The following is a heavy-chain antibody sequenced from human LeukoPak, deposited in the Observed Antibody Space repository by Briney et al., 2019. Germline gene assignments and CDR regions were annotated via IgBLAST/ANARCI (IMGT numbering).Heavy chain of an antibody. V-gene: IGHV4-59*01. Sequence: PSETLSLTCTVSGGSISSSYWSWIRQPPRKGLEWIGYIYYSGSTNYNPSLKSRVTISVDASKNQFSLKLSSVIAADTAVYYCARAVRDRGVILPWFDPWGQGTLVTVSS. CDR2: IYYSGST. CDR3: ARAVRDRGVILPWFDP. CDR1: GGSISSSY. D-gene: IGHD3-10*01. J-gene: IGHJ5*02.